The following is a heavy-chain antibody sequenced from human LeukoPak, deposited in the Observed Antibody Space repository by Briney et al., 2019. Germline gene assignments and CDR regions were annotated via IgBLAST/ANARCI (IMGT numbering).Heavy chain of an antibody. Sequence: PSETLSLTCTVSGGSISSYYWSWIRQPPGKGLEWIGYIYYSGSTNYNPSLKSRVTISVDTSKNQFSLKLSSVTAADTAVYYCARVHIDSSSWYRFYYFDYWGQGTLVTVSS. V-gene: IGHV4-59*01. CDR2: IYYSGST. CDR1: GGSISSYY. J-gene: IGHJ4*02. D-gene: IGHD6-13*01. CDR3: ARVHIDSSSWYRFYYFDY.